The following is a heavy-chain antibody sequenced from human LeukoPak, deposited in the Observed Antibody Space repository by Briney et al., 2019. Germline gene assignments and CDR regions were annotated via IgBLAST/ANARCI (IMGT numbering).Heavy chain of an antibody. CDR1: GFTFDDYA. J-gene: IGHJ4*02. D-gene: IGHD6-13*01. CDR2: ISWNSGSI. V-gene: IGHV3-9*03. CDR3: AKGIAADLSDYFDY. Sequence: PGGSLRLSCAASGFTFDDYAMHWVRQAPGKGLEWVSGISWNSGSIGYADSVKGRFTISRDNAKNSLYLQMNSLRAEDMALYYCAKGIAADLSDYFDYWGQGTLVTVSS.